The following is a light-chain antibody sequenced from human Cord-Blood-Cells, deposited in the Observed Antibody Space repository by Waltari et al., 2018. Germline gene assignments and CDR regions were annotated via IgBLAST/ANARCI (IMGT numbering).Light chain of an antibody. J-gene: IGKJ1*01. CDR3: QQCNSTPRT. CDR2: AAS. Sequence: DIQMTQSPSSLSASVGDRVTITCRASQSISSYLNWYQQKPGKAPKLLIYAASSLQSGVPSRFSGSGSGKDCTRTISSLQPEDFATYYCQQCNSTPRTCGQGTKVEIK. CDR1: QSISSY. V-gene: IGKV1-39*01.